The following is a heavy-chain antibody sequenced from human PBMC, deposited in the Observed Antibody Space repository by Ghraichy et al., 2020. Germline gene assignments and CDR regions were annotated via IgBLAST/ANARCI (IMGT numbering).Heavy chain of an antibody. CDR3: ARSRGSNSFDS. J-gene: IGHJ4*02. D-gene: IGHD3-10*01. CDR1: GFTISDHY. CDR2: TRNKANSYTT. Sequence: GGSLRLSCAASGFTISDHYMDWVRQAPGKGLEWVGRTRNKANSYTTEYAASVKGRFTISRDDSKNSLYLQMNSLKTEDTAVYYCARSRGSNSFDSWGQGTLVTVSS. V-gene: IGHV3-72*01.